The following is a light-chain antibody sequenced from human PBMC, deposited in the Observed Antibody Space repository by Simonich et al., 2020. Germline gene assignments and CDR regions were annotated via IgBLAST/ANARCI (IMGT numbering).Light chain of an antibody. Sequence: DIVMTQSTDSLAVSLGERATLNCKSSQSVLYSSNNKNYLAWYQQKPGQPPKLLIYWASTRESGVPDRFSGRGSGTDFTLTISSLQAEDVAVYYSQQYYSTPWTFGQGTKVEIK. CDR2: WAS. V-gene: IGKV4-1*01. CDR3: QQYYSTPWT. J-gene: IGKJ1*01. CDR1: QSVLYSSNNKNY.